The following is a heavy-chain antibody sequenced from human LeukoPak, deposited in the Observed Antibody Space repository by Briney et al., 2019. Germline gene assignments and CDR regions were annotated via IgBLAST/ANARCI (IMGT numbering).Heavy chain of an antibody. CDR1: GGSISGYY. V-gene: IGHV4-59*01. D-gene: IGHD7-27*01. J-gene: IGHJ2*01. Sequence: SETLSLTCTVSGGSISGYYWSWIRQPPGKGLEWIGYIFYSGSTNYNPSLKSRVTISVDTSKNQFSLKLYSVTAADTAVYYCARSLNWGSNWYFDLWGRGTLVTVSS. CDR3: ARSLNWGSNWYFDL. CDR2: IFYSGST.